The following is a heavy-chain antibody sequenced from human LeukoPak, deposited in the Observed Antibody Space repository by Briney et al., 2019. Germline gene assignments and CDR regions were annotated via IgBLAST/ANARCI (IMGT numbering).Heavy chain of an antibody. CDR2: TYYRSKWYN. V-gene: IGHV6-1*01. J-gene: IGHJ6*03. CDR1: GDSVSSNSAA. Sequence: SQTLSLTCAISGDSVSSNSAAWNWIRQSPSRGLEWLGRTYYRSKWYNDYAVSVKSRITINPDTSKNQFSLKLSSVTAADTAVYYCARVSPSVVVIGSAYYMDVWGKGTTVTVSS. CDR3: ARVSPSVVVIGSAYYMDV. D-gene: IGHD2-21*01.